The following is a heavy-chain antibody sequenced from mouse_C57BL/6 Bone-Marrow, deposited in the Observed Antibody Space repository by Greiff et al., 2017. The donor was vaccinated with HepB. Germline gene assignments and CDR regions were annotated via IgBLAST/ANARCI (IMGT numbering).Heavy chain of an antibody. CDR2: ISYDGSN. V-gene: IGHV3-6*01. J-gene: IGHJ3*01. Sequence: DVKLVESGPGLVKPSQSLSLTCSVTGYSITSGYYWNWIRQFPGNKLEWMGYISYDGSNNYNPSLKNRISITRDTSKNQFFLKLNSVTTEDTATYYCAREGEFYDGYSFAYWGQGTLVTVSA. D-gene: IGHD2-3*01. CDR1: GYSITSGYY. CDR3: AREGEFYDGYSFAY.